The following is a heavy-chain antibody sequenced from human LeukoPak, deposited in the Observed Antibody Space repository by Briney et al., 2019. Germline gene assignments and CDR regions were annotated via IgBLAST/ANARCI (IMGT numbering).Heavy chain of an antibody. CDR1: GFTFSSYA. Sequence: GGSLRLSCAASGFTFSSYAMHWVRQAPGKGLERVAVISYDGSNKYYADSVKGRFTISRDNSKNTLYLQMNSLRAEDTAVYYCARDGVWFGESPGEYYYYYGMDVWGQGTTVTVSS. D-gene: IGHD3-10*01. CDR3: ARDGVWFGESPGEYYYYYGMDV. J-gene: IGHJ6*02. CDR2: ISYDGSNK. V-gene: IGHV3-30*04.